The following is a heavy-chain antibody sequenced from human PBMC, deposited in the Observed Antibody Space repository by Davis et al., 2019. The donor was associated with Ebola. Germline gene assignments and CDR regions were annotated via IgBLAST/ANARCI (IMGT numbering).Heavy chain of an antibody. Sequence: GESLKISCAASGFTFSSYTMNWVRQAPGKGLERVSYISSSGSTIYYADSVKGRFTISRDNAKNSLYLQMNSLRAEDTAVYYCARDSTAITMIVVVISDAFDIWGQGTMVTVSS. CDR3: ARDSTAITMIVVVISDAFDI. V-gene: IGHV3-48*04. D-gene: IGHD3-22*01. CDR2: ISSSGSTI. J-gene: IGHJ3*02. CDR1: GFTFSSYT.